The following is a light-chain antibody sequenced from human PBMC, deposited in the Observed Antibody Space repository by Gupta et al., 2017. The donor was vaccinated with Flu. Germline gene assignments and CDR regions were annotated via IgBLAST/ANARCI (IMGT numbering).Light chain of an antibody. CDR3: QQYGNSPLT. Sequence: EIVLTQSPDTLSLSAGERATLTCRASQNISRDYLAWYQQKPGQAPRLLIYGASNRANGILDRFSGSGSGTDFTLTISRLEPEDFALYHCQQYGNSPLTFGGGAKVEMK. CDR2: GAS. CDR1: QNISRDY. J-gene: IGKJ4*01. V-gene: IGKV3-20*01.